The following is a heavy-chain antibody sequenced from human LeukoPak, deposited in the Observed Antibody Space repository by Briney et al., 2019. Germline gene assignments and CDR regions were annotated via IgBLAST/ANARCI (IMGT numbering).Heavy chain of an antibody. Sequence: GGSLRLSCAASRFTFSSYAMSWVRQAPGKGLEWVSAITGSGGGTYYADSVKGRFTISRDNSRNTLYLQMNSLRADDTAIYYCAKRVPGSAFDIWGQGTMVTVSS. CDR3: AKRVPGSAFDI. CDR1: RFTFSSYA. CDR2: ITGSGGGT. V-gene: IGHV3-23*01. D-gene: IGHD3-10*01. J-gene: IGHJ3*02.